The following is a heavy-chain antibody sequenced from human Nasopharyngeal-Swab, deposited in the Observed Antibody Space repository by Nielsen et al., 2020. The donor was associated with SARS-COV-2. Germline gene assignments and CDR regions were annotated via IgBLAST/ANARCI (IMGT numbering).Heavy chain of an antibody. D-gene: IGHD4-23*01. Sequence: SDTLSLTFAVHGGSFRGYYWSWIRQPPGKGLEWIGEINHSGSTNYNPSLKSLVTISVDTSKNQFSLKLSSVTAADTAVYYCARGRSEDYGGDRFDYWGQGTLVTVSS. CDR3: ARGRSEDYGGDRFDY. CDR1: GGSFRGYY. CDR2: INHSGST. J-gene: IGHJ4*02. V-gene: IGHV4-34*01.